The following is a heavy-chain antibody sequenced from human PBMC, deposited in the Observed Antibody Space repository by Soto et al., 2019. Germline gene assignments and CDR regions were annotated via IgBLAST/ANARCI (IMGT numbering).Heavy chain of an antibody. D-gene: IGHD4-17*01. CDR1: GGSISSGGFY. CDR3: ARDIFYGGPDY. Sequence: SETLSLTCTVSGGSISSGGFYWSWIRQHPGKGLELIGYIYYSGSTYYNPSLKSRVIISVDTSKNQFSLKLNSVTPADTAVYYCARDIFYGGPDYWGQGTLVTVSS. J-gene: IGHJ4*02. V-gene: IGHV4-31*03. CDR2: IYYSGST.